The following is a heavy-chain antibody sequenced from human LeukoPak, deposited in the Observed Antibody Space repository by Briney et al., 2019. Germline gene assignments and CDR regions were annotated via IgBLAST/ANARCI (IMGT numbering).Heavy chain of an antibody. CDR1: GFTVSSSY. CDR3: ARSRYSTTWSSSWEFDY. D-gene: IGHD6-13*01. CDR2: IYSGGST. Sequence: GGSLRLSCAASGFTVSSSYMNWVRQAPGKGLEWVSVIYSGGSTYYADSVKGRFTISRDNSKNTLYLQMNSLRAEDTAVYYCARSRYSTTWSSSWEFDYWGQGTLVTVSS. V-gene: IGHV3-66*01. J-gene: IGHJ4*02.